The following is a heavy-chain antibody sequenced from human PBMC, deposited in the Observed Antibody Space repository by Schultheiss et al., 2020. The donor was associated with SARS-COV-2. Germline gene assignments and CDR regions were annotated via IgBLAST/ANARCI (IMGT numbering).Heavy chain of an antibody. CDR3: ARNRQLARRGYSYGFDY. J-gene: IGHJ4*02. D-gene: IGHD5-18*01. Sequence: SETLSLTCTVSGGSISSYYWSWIRQPPGKGLEWIGYIYYSGSTNYNPSLKSRVTISVDTSKNQFSLKLSSVTAADTAVYYCARNRQLARRGYSYGFDYWGQGTLVTVSS. CDR2: IYYSGST. V-gene: IGHV4-59*12. CDR1: GGSISSYY.